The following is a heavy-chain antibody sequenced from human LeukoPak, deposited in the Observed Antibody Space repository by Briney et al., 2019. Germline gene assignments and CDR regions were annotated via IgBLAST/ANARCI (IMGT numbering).Heavy chain of an antibody. Sequence: SETLSLTCTVSGYSIRIGYYWGWIRQPPGKGLEWIGSIYHSGSTYYNPSLTSRVTISINTPKNQISLKLSFVTAAHTAVDYCGGVSARYSSVLGIYYYYMDVWGKGTTVTVSS. CDR1: GYSIRIGYY. CDR3: GGVSARYSSVLGIYYYYMDV. V-gene: IGHV4-38-2*02. D-gene: IGHD6-19*01. J-gene: IGHJ6*03. CDR2: IYHSGST.